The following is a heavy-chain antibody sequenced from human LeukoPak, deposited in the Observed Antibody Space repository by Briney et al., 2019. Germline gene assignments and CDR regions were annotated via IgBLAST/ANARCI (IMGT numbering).Heavy chain of an antibody. CDR3: ARDQAGEIYYYYGMDV. V-gene: IGHV3-21*01. Sequence: GGSLRLSCAASGFTFSSYSMNWVRQAAGKGLEWVLSISSSSSYIYYADSVKGRFTISRDNAKNSLYLQMNSLRAEDTAVYYCARDQAGEIYYYYGMDVWGQGTTVTVSS. D-gene: IGHD5-24*01. J-gene: IGHJ6*02. CDR2: ISSSSSYI. CDR1: GFTFSSYS.